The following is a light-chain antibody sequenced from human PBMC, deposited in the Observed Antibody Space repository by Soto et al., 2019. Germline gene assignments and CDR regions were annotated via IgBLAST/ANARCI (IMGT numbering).Light chain of an antibody. CDR2: EVN. CDR3: SSYAGSNNLV. CDR1: SSDIGAYNY. V-gene: IGLV2-8*01. Sequence: QSVLTQPPSASGSPGQSVTISCTGTSSDIGAYNYVSWYQQHPGKAPKLMIYEVNQRPSGVPDRFSGSKSGNTASLTVSGLQAEDEADYYCSSYAGSNNLVFGGGTQLTVL. J-gene: IGLJ3*02.